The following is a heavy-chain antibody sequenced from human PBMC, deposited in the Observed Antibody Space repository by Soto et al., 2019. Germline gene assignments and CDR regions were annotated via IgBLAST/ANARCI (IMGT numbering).Heavy chain of an antibody. V-gene: IGHV3-23*01. CDR3: AKGHYYDNVGNWVANQAFDS. CDR1: GFTFNNYA. D-gene: IGHD3-22*01. CDR2: ISGGGTGT. J-gene: IGHJ4*02. Sequence: EVQLLQSGGGLVQPGGSLRLSCEVSGFTFNNYAMNWVRLAPGKGLEWVSSISGGGTGTYSADAVRGRFTISSDKSRNTVYLQMSSLRAEDTAVYYCAKGHYYDNVGNWVANQAFDSWGQGSLVTVSS.